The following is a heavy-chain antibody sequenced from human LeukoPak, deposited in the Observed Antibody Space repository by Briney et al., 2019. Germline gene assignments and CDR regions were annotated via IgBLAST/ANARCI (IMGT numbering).Heavy chain of an antibody. J-gene: IGHJ5*02. CDR1: GGSFSGYY. CDR2: INHSGST. Sequence: SETLSLTCAVYGGSFSGYYWSWIRQPPGKGLEWIGEINHSGSTNYNPSLKSRVTISVDTSKNQFSLKLSSVTAADTAVYYCARAAFSSSWYRGHWFDPWGQGTLVTVSS. CDR3: ARAAFSSSWYRGHWFDP. D-gene: IGHD6-13*01. V-gene: IGHV4-34*01.